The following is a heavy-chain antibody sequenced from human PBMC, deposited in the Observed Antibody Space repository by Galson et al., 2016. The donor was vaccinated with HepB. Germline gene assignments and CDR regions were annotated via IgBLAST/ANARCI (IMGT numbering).Heavy chain of an antibody. D-gene: IGHD3-22*01. J-gene: IGHJ6*02. CDR3: AKDFTMIVVPYYYYGMDV. V-gene: IGHV3-30*18. CDR1: GFTFLSYG. CDR2: ISYDGSIK. Sequence: SLRLSCAASGFTFLSYGMHWVRQAPGKGLEWVAVISYDGSIKYYVDSVKGRFTISRDNSKNTLYLQMNSLRAEATAVYYCAKDFTMIVVPYYYYGMDVWGQGTTVTVSS.